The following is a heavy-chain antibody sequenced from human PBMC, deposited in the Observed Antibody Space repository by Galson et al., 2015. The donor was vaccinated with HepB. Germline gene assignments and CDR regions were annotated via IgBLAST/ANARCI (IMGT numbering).Heavy chain of an antibody. D-gene: IGHD6-19*01. Sequence: SVKVSCKASGGTFSSYAISWVRQASGQGLEWMGGIIPIFGTANYAQKFQGRVTITADESTSTAYMELSSLRSEDTAVYYCASQMIAVAGTVGFDHWGQGTLVTVSS. V-gene: IGHV1-69*13. J-gene: IGHJ4*02. CDR3: ASQMIAVAGTVGFDH. CDR1: GGTFSSYA. CDR2: IIPIFGTA.